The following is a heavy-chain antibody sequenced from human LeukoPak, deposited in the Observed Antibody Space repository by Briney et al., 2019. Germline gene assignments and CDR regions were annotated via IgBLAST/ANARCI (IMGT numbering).Heavy chain of an antibody. D-gene: IGHD3-10*01. J-gene: IGHJ4*02. V-gene: IGHV1-18*01. CDR3: ARAKPKNMVRGLIMRRESRYYFDY. Sequence: ASVKVSCKASGGTFSSYAISWVRQAPGQGLEWMGWISVYNGNTNYAQKLQGRVTMTTDTSTSTAYMELRSLRSDDTAVYYCARAKPKNMVRGLIMRRESRYYFDYWGQGTLVTVSS. CDR2: ISVYNGNT. CDR1: GGTFSSYA.